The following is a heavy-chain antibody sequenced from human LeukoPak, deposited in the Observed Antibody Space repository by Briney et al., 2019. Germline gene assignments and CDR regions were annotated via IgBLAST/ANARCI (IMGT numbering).Heavy chain of an antibody. V-gene: IGHV3-48*04. J-gene: IGHJ3*02. CDR3: ARDRSQQLVPWAFDI. Sequence: GGSLRLSCAASGFTFSSYSMNWVRQAPGKGLEWVSYISSSSSTIYYADSVKGRFTISRDNAKNSLYLQMNSLRAEDTAVYYCARDRSQQLVPWAFDIWGQGTMVTVSS. CDR1: GFTFSSYS. CDR2: ISSSSSTI. D-gene: IGHD6-13*01.